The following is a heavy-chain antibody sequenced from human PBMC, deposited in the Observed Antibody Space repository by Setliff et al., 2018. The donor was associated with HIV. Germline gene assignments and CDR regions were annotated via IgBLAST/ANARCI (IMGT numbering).Heavy chain of an antibody. CDR3: ARGSGRYYYYMDV. V-gene: IGHV4-39*07. Sequence: SETLSLTCTVSGGSISSSSYYWVWIRQPPGKGLEWIGSIYYSGSSGSTYYNPSLKSRVTISVGTSKNQFSLKLSSVTAADTAVYYCARGSGRYYYYMDVWGKGTTVTVSS. CDR2: IYYSGSSGST. D-gene: IGHD6-19*01. CDR1: GGSISSSSYY. J-gene: IGHJ6*03.